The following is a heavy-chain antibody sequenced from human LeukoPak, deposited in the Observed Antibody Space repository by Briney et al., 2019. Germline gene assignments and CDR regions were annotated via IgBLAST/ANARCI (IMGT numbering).Heavy chain of an antibody. CDR3: ARGSDLGGAFDI. V-gene: IGHV3-33*01. CDR2: IWYDGSNK. D-gene: IGHD3-16*01. Sequence: GRSLRLSCAASGLSFSIYGMHWVRQAPGKGLEWVAVIWYDGSNKNYADSVKGRFTISRDNSKNTLYLQMNSLRAEDTAVYYCARGSDLGGAFDIWGQGTMVTVSS. CDR1: GLSFSIYG. J-gene: IGHJ3*02.